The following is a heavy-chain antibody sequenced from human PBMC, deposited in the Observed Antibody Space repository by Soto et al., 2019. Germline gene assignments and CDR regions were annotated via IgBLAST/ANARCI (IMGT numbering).Heavy chain of an antibody. J-gene: IGHJ6*02. D-gene: IGHD2-8*02. CDR3: APPVVYAIMWGGMDV. CDR2: ISGSGGST. Sequence: EVQLLESGGGLVQPGGSLRLSCAASGFTFSSYAMSWVRQAPGKGLEWVSAISGSGGSTYYADSVKGRFTISRDNSTNTLYLQMNSLRAEDTAVYYCAPPVVYAIMWGGMDVWGQGTTVTVSS. V-gene: IGHV3-23*01. CDR1: GFTFSSYA.